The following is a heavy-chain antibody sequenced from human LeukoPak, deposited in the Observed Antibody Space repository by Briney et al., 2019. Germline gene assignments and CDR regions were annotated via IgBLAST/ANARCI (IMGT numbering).Heavy chain of an antibody. V-gene: IGHV1-69*15. Sequence: AASVKVSCKASGGTFSSYAISWVRQAPGPGLEWLGRIIPIFGTANYPQKFQGRVTITPDESTSTPYMELSSLRSEDTAVYYCARSRSPVDFDYWGQGTLVTVSS. D-gene: IGHD1-26*01. J-gene: IGHJ4*02. CDR2: IIPIFGTA. CDR3: ARSRSPVDFDY. CDR1: GGTFSSYA.